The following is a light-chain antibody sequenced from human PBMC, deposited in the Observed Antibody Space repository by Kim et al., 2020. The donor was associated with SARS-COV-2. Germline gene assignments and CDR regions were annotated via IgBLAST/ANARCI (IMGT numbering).Light chain of an antibody. V-gene: IGLV1-47*02. CDR3: ASWDNSLNWV. Sequence: QSVLTQPPSASGAPGQRVTISCSGSRSNIGSNYVYWFQQLPGTAPKLLIYSSTQRPSGVSDRFSGSTSGTSASLAINGLRSEDEADYYCASWDNSLNWVFGGGTQLTVL. CDR2: SST. CDR1: RSNIGSNY. J-gene: IGLJ3*02.